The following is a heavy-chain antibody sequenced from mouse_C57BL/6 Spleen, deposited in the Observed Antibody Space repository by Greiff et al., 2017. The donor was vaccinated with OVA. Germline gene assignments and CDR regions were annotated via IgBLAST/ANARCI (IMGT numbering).Heavy chain of an antibody. J-gene: IGHJ4*01. CDR3: ARRANWDEGYAMDY. Sequence: EVKLVESGGGLVKPGGSLKLSCAASGFTFSDYGMHWVRQAPEKGLEWVAYISSGSSTIYYADTVKGRFTITRDNAKNTLFLQMTSLRSEDTAMYYCARRANWDEGYAMDYWGQGTSVTVSS. D-gene: IGHD4-1*01. CDR1: GFTFSDYG. V-gene: IGHV5-17*01. CDR2: ISSGSSTI.